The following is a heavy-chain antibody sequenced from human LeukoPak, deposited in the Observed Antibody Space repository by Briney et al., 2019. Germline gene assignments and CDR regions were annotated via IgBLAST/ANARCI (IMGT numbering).Heavy chain of an antibody. CDR3: ARSVSWGLLVRDDAFDI. CDR1: GGSISSYH. Sequence: SETLSLTCTVSGGSISSYHWIWIPQPPGKGLEWVGYIHYSGSTNYNPSLKSRVTTSVDTSKKQLSLKLRSVTAADTAVYYCARSVSWGLLVRDDAFDIWGQGTMVTVSS. CDR2: IHYSGST. J-gene: IGHJ3*02. D-gene: IGHD2-21*01. V-gene: IGHV4-59*08.